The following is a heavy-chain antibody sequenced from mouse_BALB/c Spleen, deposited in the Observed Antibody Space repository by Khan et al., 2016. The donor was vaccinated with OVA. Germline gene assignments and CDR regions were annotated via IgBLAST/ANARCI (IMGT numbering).Heavy chain of an antibody. D-gene: IGHD1-3*01. CDR1: GFTFSSYS. CDR3: VSHLSGSFAY. CDR2: ISSAGDYT. V-gene: IGHV5-6*01. Sequence: EVELVESGGDLVKPGGSLKLSCAASGFTFSSYSMSWIRQTPDKRLELVASISSAGDYTYSPDIVKGRFTISRDNAKNTLYLEMSSLKSEDTAMXYCVSHLSGSFAYWGQGTLVTVSA. J-gene: IGHJ3*01.